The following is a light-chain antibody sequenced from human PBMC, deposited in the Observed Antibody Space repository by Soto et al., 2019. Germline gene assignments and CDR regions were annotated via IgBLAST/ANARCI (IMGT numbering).Light chain of an antibody. CDR1: QSVLYSSNNKNY. V-gene: IGKV4-1*01. CDR3: QQYYSTPWT. J-gene: IGKJ1*01. CDR2: WAS. Sequence: DIVMTQSPDSLAVSLGERATINCKSSQSVLYSSNNKNYLAWYQQKPGQPPKLLIYWASTRESGVPDRFSGSGSGTDFTLTISSLQAADGAVYYCQQYYSTPWTFGQGTKVDMK.